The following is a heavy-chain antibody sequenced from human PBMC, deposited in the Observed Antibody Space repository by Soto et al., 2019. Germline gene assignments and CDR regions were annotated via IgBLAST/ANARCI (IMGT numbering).Heavy chain of an antibody. CDR1: GYTFTGYY. D-gene: IGHD6-13*01. CDR2: INPNSGGT. V-gene: IGHV1-2*04. Sequence: ASVKVSCKASGYTFTGYYMHWVRQAPGQGLEWMGWINPNSGGTNYAQKFQGWVTMTRDTSISTAYMELSRLRSDDTAVYYCARGPGGAAVGKINYGAQGTLVTVS. J-gene: IGHJ4*02. CDR3: ARGPGGAAVGKINY.